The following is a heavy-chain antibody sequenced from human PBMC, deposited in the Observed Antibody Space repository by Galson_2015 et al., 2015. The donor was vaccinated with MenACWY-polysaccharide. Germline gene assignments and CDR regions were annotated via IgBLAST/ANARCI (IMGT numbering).Heavy chain of an antibody. CDR1: GSRFSNSG. Sequence: SLRLSCAASGSRFSNSGMHWVRQAPGKGPEWVAVIQYDGSKTVYADSVKGRFTISRDNSKNTLFLEMNSLGAEDTAVYYCAREGSRIVFHAFDTWGQGTMVTVSS. CDR2: IQYDGSKT. J-gene: IGHJ3*02. V-gene: IGHV3-33*01. D-gene: IGHD6-13*01. CDR3: AREGSRIVFHAFDT.